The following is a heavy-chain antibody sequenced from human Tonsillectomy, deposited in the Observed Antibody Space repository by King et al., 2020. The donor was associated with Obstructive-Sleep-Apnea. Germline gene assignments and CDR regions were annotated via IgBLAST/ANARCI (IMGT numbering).Heavy chain of an antibody. CDR2: IWYDGSNK. Sequence: VQLVESGGGVVQPGRSLRLSCAASGFTFSSYGMHWVRQAPGKGLEGVAVIWYDGSNKYYAESVKGRFTISRDNSKNTLYLQMNTLRADDTAVYYCARDPIYRYGYYYYGMDVWGQGTTVTVSS. D-gene: IGHD5-18*01. J-gene: IGHJ6*02. CDR3: ARDPIYRYGYYYYGMDV. V-gene: IGHV3-33*01. CDR1: GFTFSSYG.